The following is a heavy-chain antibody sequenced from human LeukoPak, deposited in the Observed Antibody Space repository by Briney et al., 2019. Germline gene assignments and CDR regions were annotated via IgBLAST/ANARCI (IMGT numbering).Heavy chain of an antibody. Sequence: PGGSLRLSCAASGFTFSNYGMNWVRQAPGKGLEWVSGISDSGGRTYYADSVKGRFIISRDNSKNTLYLQMNSLRAEDTAVYYCAKDPPPDCSGGSCYLDHYFDYWGQGTLVTVSS. V-gene: IGHV3-23*01. D-gene: IGHD2-15*01. CDR1: GFTFSNYG. J-gene: IGHJ4*02. CDR3: AKDPPPDCSGGSCYLDHYFDY. CDR2: ISDSGGRT.